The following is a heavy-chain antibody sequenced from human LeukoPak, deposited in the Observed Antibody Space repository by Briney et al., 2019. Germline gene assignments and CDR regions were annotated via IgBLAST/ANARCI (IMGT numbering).Heavy chain of an antibody. V-gene: IGHV1-24*01. CDR2: FDPEDGET. J-gene: IGHJ4*02. Sequence: ASVKVSCKVSGYTLTELSMHWVRQAPGKGLEWMGGFDPEDGETIYAQKFRGRVTMTEDTSTDTAYMELSSLRSEDTAVYYCATGGLLRSRGYFDYWGQGTLVTVSS. CDR1: GYTLTELS. CDR3: ATGGLLRSRGYFDY. D-gene: IGHD1-26*01.